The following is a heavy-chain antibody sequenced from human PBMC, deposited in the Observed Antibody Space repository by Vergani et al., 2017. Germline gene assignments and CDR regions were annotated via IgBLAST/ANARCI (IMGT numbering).Heavy chain of an antibody. CDR2: IYYSGST. CDR3: ARSYDFWSGYYDDAFDI. Sequence: QVQLPESGPGLVKPSQTLSLTCTVSGGSISSGGYYWSWIRQHPGKGLEWIGYIYYSGSTYYNPSLKSRVTISVDTSKNQFSLKLSSVTAADTGVYYCARSYDFWSGYYDDAFDIWGQGTMVTVSS. J-gene: IGHJ3*02. V-gene: IGHV4-31*03. CDR1: GGSISSGGYY. D-gene: IGHD3-3*01.